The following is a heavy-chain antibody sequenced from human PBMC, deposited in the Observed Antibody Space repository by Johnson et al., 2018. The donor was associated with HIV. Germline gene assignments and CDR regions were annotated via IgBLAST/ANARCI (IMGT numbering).Heavy chain of an antibody. CDR1: GFTFSSYC. J-gene: IGHJ3*02. Sequence: QVQLVESGGGVVQPGRSLRLSCAASGFTFSSYCLHWVRQAPGKGLEWVAVISYDGSNEYFADSVKGRFTISRDNSKNTLYLQMNSLRSEDTAVYYCARDRRLSLYYYDSSALRMYAFDIWGQGTMVTVSS. D-gene: IGHD3-22*01. V-gene: IGHV3-30*03. CDR3: ARDRRLSLYYYDSSALRMYAFDI. CDR2: ISYDGSNE.